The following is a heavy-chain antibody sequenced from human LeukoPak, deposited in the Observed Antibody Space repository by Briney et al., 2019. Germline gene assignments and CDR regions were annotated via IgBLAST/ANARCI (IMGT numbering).Heavy chain of an antibody. CDR3: ARHTRPGYSGYENVFDI. Sequence: PSETLSLTCTVSGGSISSSNYYWDWIRQPPGKGLEWIGNLYDGGSTYYNPSLKSRVTMSVDTSKNQFSLKLSSVTAADTAVYYCARHTRPGYSGYENVFDIWGQGTMVTVSS. CDR1: GGSISSSNYY. D-gene: IGHD5-12*01. V-gene: IGHV4-39*01. CDR2: LYDGGST. J-gene: IGHJ3*02.